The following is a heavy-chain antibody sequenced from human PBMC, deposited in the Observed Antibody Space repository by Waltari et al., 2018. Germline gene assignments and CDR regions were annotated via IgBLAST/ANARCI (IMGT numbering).Heavy chain of an antibody. CDR1: GVTFSSYA. J-gene: IGHJ4*02. CDR2: IIPIFGTA. D-gene: IGHD2-15*01. Sequence: QVQLVQSGAEVKKPGSSVKVSCKASGVTFSSYAISWVRQSARQGLEWMGGIIPIFGTANYAQKFQGRVTTTADESTSTAYMELSSMRYEDTAVYYCARLAGAYCSGGSCSQDYWGQGTLVTVSS. CDR3: ARLAGAYCSGGSCSQDY. V-gene: IGHV1-69*13.